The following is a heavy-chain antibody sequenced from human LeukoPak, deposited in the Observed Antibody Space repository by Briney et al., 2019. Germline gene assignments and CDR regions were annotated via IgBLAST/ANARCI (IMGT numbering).Heavy chain of an antibody. V-gene: IGHV4-4*07. CDR3: ARERGTSAVPYYFDF. Sequence: PSETLSLTCSVSGGSISNYYWRGLRQPAGEGLDWIGRISTSWGTNYKPSLRSRVTISMDASKDQFSLRLSSVTAADTAGYYCARERGTSAVPYYFDFWGPGILVTVFS. CDR2: ISTSWGT. J-gene: IGHJ4*02. CDR1: GGSISNYY. D-gene: IGHD1-26*01.